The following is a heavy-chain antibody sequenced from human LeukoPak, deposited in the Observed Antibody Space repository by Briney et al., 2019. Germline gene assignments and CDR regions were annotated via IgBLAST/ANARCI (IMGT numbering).Heavy chain of an antibody. Sequence: GGSLRLSCAASGFTFSSYAMSWVRQAPGKGLEWVSAISGSGGSTYYADSVKGRFTISRDNSKNTLYLQMNSLRAEDTAVYYCAKDSFDYYDSSGYTPTVIWGQGTLVTVSS. CDR2: ISGSGGST. V-gene: IGHV3-23*01. CDR1: GFTFSSYA. D-gene: IGHD3-22*01. CDR3: AKDSFDYYDSSGYTPTVI. J-gene: IGHJ4*02.